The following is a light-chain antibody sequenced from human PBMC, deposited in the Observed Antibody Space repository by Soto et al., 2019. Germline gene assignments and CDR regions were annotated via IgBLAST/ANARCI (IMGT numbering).Light chain of an antibody. V-gene: IGLV2-14*01. J-gene: IGLJ1*01. Sequence: QSALTQPASVSGSPGQSITISCTGTSSDIGGYDYVSWYQQRPRKAPKLMIYEVRYRPSGVSDRFSGSKSGNTASLTISGRQAEDDADDYCCSSNRTSNPYFFGSGTKLTVL. CDR3: CSSNRTSNPYF. CDR1: SSDIGGYDY. CDR2: EVR.